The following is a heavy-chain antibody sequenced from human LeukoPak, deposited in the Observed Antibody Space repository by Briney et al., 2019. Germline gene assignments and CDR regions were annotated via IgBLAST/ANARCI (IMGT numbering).Heavy chain of an antibody. Sequence: GGSLRLSCAASGITFSSYATTWVRQAPGKGLEWVSILNGGSTYYADSVKGRFTISRDNSKNTLFLQMNSLRGEDTAVYYCATYCSGASCYSGMDVWGQGTTVTVSS. CDR3: ATYCSGASCYSGMDV. CDR2: LNGGST. CDR1: GITFSSYA. V-gene: IGHV3-23*01. D-gene: IGHD2-15*01. J-gene: IGHJ6*02.